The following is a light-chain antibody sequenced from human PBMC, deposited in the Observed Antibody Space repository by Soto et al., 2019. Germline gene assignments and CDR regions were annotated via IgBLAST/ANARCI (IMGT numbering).Light chain of an antibody. CDR3: LQDYNSPYT. V-gene: IGKV1-6*01. CDR2: GAS. Sequence: AIQMTQSPSSLSASVGDRVTITCRASQGIRNDLGWYQQKPGKAPKLLIYGASSLESGVPSRFSGSGSGTDFTLTISSLQPEDFATYYCLQDYNSPYTFGQGTKLEIK. CDR1: QGIRND. J-gene: IGKJ2*01.